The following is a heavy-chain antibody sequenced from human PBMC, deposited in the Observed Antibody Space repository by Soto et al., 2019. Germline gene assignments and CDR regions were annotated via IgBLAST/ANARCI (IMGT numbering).Heavy chain of an antibody. CDR3: ARDKDYRNWFDP. D-gene: IGHD4-17*01. J-gene: IGHJ5*02. V-gene: IGHV3-74*01. CDR1: GFTFSDYW. Sequence: QPGGSLRLSCAASGFTFSDYWMHWVRQPPGKGLMWVSRISRDESTTNYADSVKGRFTVSRDNAKSTLYLQMNSLRAEDTAIYYCARDKDYRNWFDPWGQGTLVTVSS. CDR2: ISRDESTT.